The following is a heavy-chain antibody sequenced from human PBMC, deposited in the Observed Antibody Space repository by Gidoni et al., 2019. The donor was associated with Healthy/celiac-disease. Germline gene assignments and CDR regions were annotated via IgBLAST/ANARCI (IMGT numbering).Heavy chain of an antibody. CDR1: GDSVSSHSSP. CDR3: ARVAAAGHRGPDAFDI. CDR2: TYYRSKWYN. D-gene: IGHD6-13*01. J-gene: IGHJ3*02. Sequence: QVQLQPSGPGLAQPSQTLSLHCALSGDSVSSHSSPWNWIRQAPSRGLEWLGRTYYRSKWYNDYAVSVKRRITINPDTSKNQFSLQLNSVTPEDTAVYYCARVAAAGHRGPDAFDIWGQGTMVTVSS. V-gene: IGHV6-1*01.